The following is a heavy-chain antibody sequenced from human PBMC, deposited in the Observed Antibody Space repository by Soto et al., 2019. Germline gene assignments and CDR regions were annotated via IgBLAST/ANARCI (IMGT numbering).Heavy chain of an antibody. Sequence: PGGSLRLSCAASGFTFSTYWMNWVRQAPGKGLEWVAKIKQDGSEKYYGDSVKGRFTISRDNAKNSVFLQMNSLRAEDTAVYFCARCXSYGLVGAEXXFDISGQGTMVTVSS. CDR2: IKQDGSEK. CDR1: GFTFSTYW. D-gene: IGHD1-26*01. CDR3: ARCXSYGLVGAEXXFDI. V-gene: IGHV3-7*03. J-gene: IGHJ3*02.